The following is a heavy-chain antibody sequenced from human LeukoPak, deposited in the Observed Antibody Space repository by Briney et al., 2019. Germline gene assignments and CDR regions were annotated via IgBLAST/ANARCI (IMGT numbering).Heavy chain of an antibody. CDR2: IGWDGDAT. V-gene: IGHV3-43D*03. CDR1: GFTFDDYA. CDR3: AKGGDAYNSEVSPSDY. Sequence: PGGSLRLSCAASGFTFDDYAMNWVRQPPGKGLEWVSLIGWDGDATYYADSVKGRFTISRDNSKNFLYLQMNSLRPEDTALYYCAKGGDAYNSEVSPSDYWGQGTLVTVSS. D-gene: IGHD5-24*01. J-gene: IGHJ4*02.